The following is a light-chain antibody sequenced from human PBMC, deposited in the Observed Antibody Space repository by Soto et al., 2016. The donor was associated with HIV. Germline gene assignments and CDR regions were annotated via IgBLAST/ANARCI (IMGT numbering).Light chain of an antibody. CDR2: RAS. V-gene: IGKV1-5*03. Sequence: DIQMTQSPSTLSASVGDRVTITCRASQTISSWLAWYHQKPGKAPKLLIYRASSLATAVPSRFSGSGSGTEFTLTISSLQPDDFATYYCQQYNNNPYTFGQGTKLE. J-gene: IGKJ2*01. CDR3: QQYNNNPYT. CDR1: QTISSW.